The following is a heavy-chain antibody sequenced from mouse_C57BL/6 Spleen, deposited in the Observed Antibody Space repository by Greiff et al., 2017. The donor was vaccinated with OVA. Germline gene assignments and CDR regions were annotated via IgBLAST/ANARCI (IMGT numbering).Heavy chain of an antibody. CDR1: GYTFTDYY. CDR2: INPNNGGT. Sequence: EVQLQQSGPELVKPGASVKISCKASGYTFTDYYMNWVKQSHGKSLEWIGDINPNNGGTSYNQKFKGKATLTVDKSSSTAYMELRSLTSEDSAVYYCARPYSQVLYAMDYWGQGTSVTVSS. J-gene: IGHJ4*01. D-gene: IGHD2-12*01. CDR3: ARPYSQVLYAMDY. V-gene: IGHV1-26*01.